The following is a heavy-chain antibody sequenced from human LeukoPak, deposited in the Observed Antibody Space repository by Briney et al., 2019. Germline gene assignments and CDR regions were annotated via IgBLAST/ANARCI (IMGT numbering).Heavy chain of an antibody. CDR2: IYYSGST. D-gene: IGHD1-26*01. CDR3: ARHIEHPSGSYYRFPDH. Sequence: SETLSLTCAVYGGSFSGYYWSWIRQPPGKGLEWIGSIYYSGSTYYNPSLKSRVTISVDTSKTQFSLKLSSVTAADTAVYYCARHIEHPSGSYYRFPDHWGQGTLVTVSS. J-gene: IGHJ4*02. V-gene: IGHV4-34*01. CDR1: GGSFSGYY.